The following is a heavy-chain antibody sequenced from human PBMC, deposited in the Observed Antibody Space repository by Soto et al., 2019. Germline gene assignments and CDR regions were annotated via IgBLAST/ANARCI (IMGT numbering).Heavy chain of an antibody. CDR1: GYTFITYG. CDR3: ARGPTDYYDKSRDYSLDY. D-gene: IGHD3-22*01. CDR2: SSTYNDDT. J-gene: IGHJ4*02. V-gene: IGHV1-18*01. Sequence: QVQLVQSGAEVKEPGASVKVSCKASGYTFITYGMSWVRQAPGQGRDWMGWSSTYNDDTKYADRLQGRVTMTTDTTTGTAYIEMRSLRYDDTAVYYCARGPTDYYDKSRDYSLDYWGQGTLVTVSS.